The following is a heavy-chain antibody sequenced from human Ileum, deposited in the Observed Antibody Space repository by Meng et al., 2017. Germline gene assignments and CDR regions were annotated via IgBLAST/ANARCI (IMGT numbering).Heavy chain of an antibody. CDR2: VSSAGRVI. V-gene: IGHV3-30*04. Sequence: QLMESGGGVVQPGRYLRLFCAAYGFSFSSYSMHWVRQAPGKGLEWVAVVSSAGRVIYYGDSVKGRFIISRDNSKNTLSLQMNSLTAEDTAVYYCARDLLRACDYWGQGTLVTVSS. J-gene: IGHJ4*02. CDR1: GFSFSSYS. CDR3: ARDLLRACDY. D-gene: IGHD1-26*01.